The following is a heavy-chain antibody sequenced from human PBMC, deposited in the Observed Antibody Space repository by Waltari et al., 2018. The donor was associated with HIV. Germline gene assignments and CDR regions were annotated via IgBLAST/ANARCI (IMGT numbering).Heavy chain of an antibody. Sequence: EVQLMESGGGLVQSGGSLRLSCAASGFTFYNYWMVWVRQTPVKGLEWVAHIKEVGSEKYYMGSVQGRFAISRDNAKNSMVLQMNSLTAEDTAVYYCARIGTFPHNYAINFWGQGTTVTVSS. CDR1: GFTFYNYW. V-gene: IGHV3-7*01. CDR2: IKEVGSEK. D-gene: IGHD1-26*01. J-gene: IGHJ6*02. CDR3: ARIGTFPHNYAINF.